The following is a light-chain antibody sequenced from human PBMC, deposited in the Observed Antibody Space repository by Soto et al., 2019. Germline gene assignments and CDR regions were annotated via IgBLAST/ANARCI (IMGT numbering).Light chain of an antibody. Sequence: QSVLTQPASVSGSPGQSITISCTGTSRDVGIYNLVSWYQLHPGKVPKLIIYEDTKRPSGISSRFSGSESGITAFLTISGLQAEDEADYYFCSYAGSSTYVFGTGTKVTVL. V-gene: IGLV2-23*01. J-gene: IGLJ1*01. CDR1: SRDVGIYNL. CDR2: EDT. CDR3: CSYAGSSTYV.